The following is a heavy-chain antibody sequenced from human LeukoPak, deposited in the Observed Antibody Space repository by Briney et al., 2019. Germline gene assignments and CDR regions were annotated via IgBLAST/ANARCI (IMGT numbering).Heavy chain of an antibody. CDR2: IIPIFGTA. D-gene: IGHD6-13*01. J-gene: IGHJ4*02. Sequence: ASVKVSCKASGGTFSSYAISWVRQAPGQGLEWMGRIIPIFGTANYAQKFQGRVTITTDESTSTAYMELSSLRSEDTAVYYCARSPPGYSSSWYSHDFDYWGQGTLVTVSS. CDR3: ARSPPGYSSSWYSHDFDY. V-gene: IGHV1-69*05. CDR1: GGTFSSYA.